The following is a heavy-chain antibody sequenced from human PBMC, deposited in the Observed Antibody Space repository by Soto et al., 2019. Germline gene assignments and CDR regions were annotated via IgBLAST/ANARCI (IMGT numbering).Heavy chain of an antibody. V-gene: IGHV1-69*05. CDR1: GGTFSSYA. Sequence: SVKVSCKASGGTFSSYAISWVRQAPGQGLEWMGGIIPIFGTANYAQKLQGRVTMTTDTSTSTAYMELRSLRSDDTAVYYCARDYCGSTSCASRAYYYYYYMDVWGKGTTVTVSS. J-gene: IGHJ6*03. D-gene: IGHD2-2*01. CDR3: ARDYCGSTSCASRAYYYYYYMDV. CDR2: IIPIFGTA.